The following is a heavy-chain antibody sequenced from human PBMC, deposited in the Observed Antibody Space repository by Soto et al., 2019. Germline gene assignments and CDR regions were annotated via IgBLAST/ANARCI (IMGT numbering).Heavy chain of an antibody. V-gene: IGHV3-7*05. CDR3: ARGYYDSSGPFDY. Sequence: GGSLRLSCAASGFTFSSYWMSWVRQAPGKGLEWVANIKQDGSEKYYVDSVKGRITISRDNAKNSLYLQMNSLRAEDTAVYYCARGYYDSSGPFDYWGQGTLVTVSS. J-gene: IGHJ4*02. CDR1: GFTFSSYW. CDR2: IKQDGSEK. D-gene: IGHD3-22*01.